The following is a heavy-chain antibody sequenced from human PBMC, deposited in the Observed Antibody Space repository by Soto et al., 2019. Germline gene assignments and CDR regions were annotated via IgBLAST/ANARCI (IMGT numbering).Heavy chain of an antibody. CDR2: ISGRGVDT. CDR1: GFSFSSLA. V-gene: IGHV3-23*01. CDR3: AKDQTDVTLFDY. J-gene: IGHJ4*02. Sequence: TGVSQRLSCAASGFSFSSLAMSWVRPAPGKGLEWVSSISGRGVDTLYADSVKGRFTISRDNSRNTLYLQVNSLRAEDTAVYYCAKDQTDVTLFDYWGQGTLVTVSS. D-gene: IGHD2-21*02.